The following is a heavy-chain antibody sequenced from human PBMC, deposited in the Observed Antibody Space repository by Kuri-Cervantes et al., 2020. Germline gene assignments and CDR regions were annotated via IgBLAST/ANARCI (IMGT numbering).Heavy chain of an antibody. D-gene: IGHD2-2*01. CDR2: MNPDSGNT. CDR1: QYTFTSYD. CDR3: ARGVPDIAVVPAAMRDRLNWFDP. Sequence: ASVKVSCKGSQYTFTSYDINWVRQATGQGLEWMGWMNPDSGNTGYAQKFQGRVTMTRNTSITTAYMELSSLTSEDTAVYYCARGVPDIAVVPAAMRDRLNWFDPWGQGTLVTVSS. J-gene: IGHJ5*02. V-gene: IGHV1-8*01.